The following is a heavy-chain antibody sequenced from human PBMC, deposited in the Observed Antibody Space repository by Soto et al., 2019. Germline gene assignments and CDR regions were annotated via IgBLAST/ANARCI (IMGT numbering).Heavy chain of an antibody. CDR1: GFTFSSYA. J-gene: IGHJ5*02. CDR2: ISGSGGST. CDR3: AKDGSLYGSGSYYNNWFDP. Sequence: GGSLRLSCAASGFTFSSYAMSWVRQAPGKGLEWVSAISGSGGSTYYADSVKGRFTISRDNSKNTLYLQMNSLRAEDTAVYYCAKDGSLYGSGSYYNNWFDPWGQGTLVTVSS. D-gene: IGHD3-10*01. V-gene: IGHV3-23*01.